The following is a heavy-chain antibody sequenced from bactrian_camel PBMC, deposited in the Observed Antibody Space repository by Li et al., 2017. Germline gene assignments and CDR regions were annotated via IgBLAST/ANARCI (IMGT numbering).Heavy chain of an antibody. Sequence: VQLVESGGGSVQSGGILTVSCAVSRGTIDGYCVAWFRQAPGKEREGVAVLDSDGRTRYADFVKGRFAISRDNAKTTLYLQLNSLKTDDTAVCYCAADDPDGHKDCCGSWFLEERCVGRNFWGQGTQVTVS. CDR3: AADDPDGHKDCCGSWFLEERCVGRNF. CDR2: LDSDGRT. D-gene: IGHD2*01. J-gene: IGHJ4*01. V-gene: IGHV3S55*01. CDR1: RGTIDGYC.